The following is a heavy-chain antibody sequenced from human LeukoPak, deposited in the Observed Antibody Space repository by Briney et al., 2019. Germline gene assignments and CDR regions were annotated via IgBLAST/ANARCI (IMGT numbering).Heavy chain of an antibody. V-gene: IGHV1-2*04. CDR2: INPNSGGT. J-gene: IGHJ4*02. Sequence: GASVKVSCKASGGTFSSYAISWVRQAPGQGLEWMGWINPNSGGTNYAQKFQGWVTMTRDTSISTAYMELSRLRSDDTAVYYCARAPTGYFDYWGQGTLVTVSS. CDR3: ARAPTGYFDY. D-gene: IGHD7-27*01. CDR1: GGTFSSYA.